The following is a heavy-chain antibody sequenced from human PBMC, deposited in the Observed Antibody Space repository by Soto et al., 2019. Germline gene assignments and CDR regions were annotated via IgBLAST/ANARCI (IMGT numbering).Heavy chain of an antibody. J-gene: IGHJ5*02. Sequence: LRLSCAASGFTFSSYAMSWVRQAPGKGLEWVSAISGSGGSTYYADSVKGRFTISRDNSKNTLYLQMNSLRAEDTAVYYCSRGRSPYYGYFDPWGPGTLVTVSS. CDR3: SRGRSPYYGYFDP. CDR1: GFTFSSYA. CDR2: ISGSGGST. V-gene: IGHV3-23*01. D-gene: IGHD3-3*01.